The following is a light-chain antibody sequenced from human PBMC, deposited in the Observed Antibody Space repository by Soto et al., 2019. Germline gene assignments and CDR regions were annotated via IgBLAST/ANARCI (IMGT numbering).Light chain of an antibody. J-gene: IGLJ1*01. CDR3: CSYAGSPRDV. CDR2: DVS. V-gene: IGLV2-11*01. CDR1: SSDVGGYNY. Sequence: QSALTQPRSVSGSPGQSVTISCTGTSSDVGGYNYVSWYQQHPGKAPKVMIYDVSERPSGVPDRFSGSKSGNTASLTISGLQAEEEADYYCCSYAGSPRDVLGTGTKVTVL.